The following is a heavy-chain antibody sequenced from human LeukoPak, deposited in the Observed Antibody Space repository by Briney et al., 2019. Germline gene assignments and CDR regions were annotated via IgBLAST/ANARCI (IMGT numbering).Heavy chain of an antibody. CDR1: GGTFSSYA. CDR3: ARGAAMVIGAFDI. CDR2: IIPIFGTA. Sequence: SVKVSCKASGGTFSSYAISWVRQAPGQGLEWRGGIIPIFGTANYAQKFQGRVTITTDESTSTAYMQLSSLRSEDTAVYYCARGAAMVIGAFDIWGQGTMVTVSS. D-gene: IGHD5-18*01. V-gene: IGHV1-69*05. J-gene: IGHJ3*02.